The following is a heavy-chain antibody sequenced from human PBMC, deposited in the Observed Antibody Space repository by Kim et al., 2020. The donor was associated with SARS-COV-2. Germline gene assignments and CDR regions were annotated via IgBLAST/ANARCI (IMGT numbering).Heavy chain of an antibody. CDR3: AGSGGELLFWGFDY. D-gene: IGHD1-26*01. CDR1: GFTFSSYA. CDR2: ISGSGGST. V-gene: IGHV3-23*01. Sequence: GGSLRLSCAASGFTFSSYAMSWVRQAPGKGLEWVSAISGSGGSTYYADSVKGRFTISRDNSKNTLYLQMNSLRAEDTAVYYCAGSGGELLFWGFDYWGQGTLVTVSS. J-gene: IGHJ4*02.